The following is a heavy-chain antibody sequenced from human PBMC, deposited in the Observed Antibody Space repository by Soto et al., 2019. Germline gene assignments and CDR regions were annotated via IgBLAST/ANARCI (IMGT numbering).Heavy chain of an antibody. Sequence: QITLKESGLTLVKPTQTLTLTCTVSGFSLSTSGMSVGWIRQPPGKALEWLALIFWDDGKHYSPSLRSRLTSTKDTSKNQVVLTMTNMDPMDTATYYCAHSRTWRFGYWGQGTLVTVSS. D-gene: IGHD3-16*01. CDR3: AHSRTWRFGY. J-gene: IGHJ4*02. CDR2: IFWDDGK. V-gene: IGHV2-5*02. CDR1: GFSLSTSGMS.